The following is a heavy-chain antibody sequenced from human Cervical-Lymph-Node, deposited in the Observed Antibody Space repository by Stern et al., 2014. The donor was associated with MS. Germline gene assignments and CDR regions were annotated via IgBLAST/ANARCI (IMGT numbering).Heavy chain of an antibody. J-gene: IGHJ6*02. CDR2: IYYRGST. CDR1: GGSFSSYY. CDR3: ARAAAAGTSDYYYYGMDV. Sequence: VQLVESGPGLVKPSETLSLTCTVSGGSFSSYYWSWIRQPPGKGLEWIGDIYYRGSTNYNPSLKSRVTISVDTSKNQFSLKLSSVTAADTAVYYCARAAAAGTSDYYYYGMDVWGQGTTVTVSS. D-gene: IGHD6-13*01. V-gene: IGHV4-59*01.